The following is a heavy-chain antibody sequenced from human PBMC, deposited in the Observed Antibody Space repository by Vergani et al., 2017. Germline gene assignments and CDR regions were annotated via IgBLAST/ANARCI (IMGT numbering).Heavy chain of an antibody. V-gene: IGHV1-69*06. Sequence: QVQLVQSGAEVKKPGASVKVSCKASGYTFTSYYMHWVRQAPGQGLEWMGGIIPIFGTANYAQKFQGRVTITADKSTSTAYMELSSLRSEDTAVYYCARGAEGGSYADYWGQGTLVTVSS. CDR1: GYTFTSYY. J-gene: IGHJ4*02. CDR2: IIPIFGTA. D-gene: IGHD1-26*01. CDR3: ARGAEGGSYADY.